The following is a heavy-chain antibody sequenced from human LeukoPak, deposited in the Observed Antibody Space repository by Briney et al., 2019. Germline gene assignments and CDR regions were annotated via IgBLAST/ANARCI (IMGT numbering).Heavy chain of an antibody. CDR3: ARGGLGYYGSGSYFAFGI. J-gene: IGHJ3*02. D-gene: IGHD3-10*01. Sequence: GGSLRLSCAASGFTFSDYYMSWIRQAPGKGLEWVSYISSSSSYTNYADSVKGRFTISRDNAKNSLYLQMNSLRAEDTAVYYCARGGLGYYGSGSYFAFGIWGQGTMVTVSS. V-gene: IGHV3-11*06. CDR1: GFTFSDYY. CDR2: ISSSSSYT.